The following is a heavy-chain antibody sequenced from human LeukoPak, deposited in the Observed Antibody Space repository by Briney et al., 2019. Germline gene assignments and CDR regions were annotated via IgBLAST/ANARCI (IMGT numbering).Heavy chain of an antibody. D-gene: IGHD3-16*01. J-gene: IGHJ4*02. CDR1: GFTFSSYW. CDR2: INTDGSST. Sequence: PGGSLRLSCAASGFTFSSYWMHWVRQAPGKGLVWVSRINTDGSSTSYADSVKGRFTISRDNSKNTLSLQMNSLRVEDTAVYYCAKQNARGGTYEPVTVWGQAALVTVSS. CDR3: AKQNARGGTYEPVTV. V-gene: IGHV3-74*01.